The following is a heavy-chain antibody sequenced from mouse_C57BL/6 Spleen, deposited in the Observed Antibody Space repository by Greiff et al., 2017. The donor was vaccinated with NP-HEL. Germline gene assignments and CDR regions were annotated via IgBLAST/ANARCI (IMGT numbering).Heavy chain of an antibody. CDR1: GFTFSSYT. J-gene: IGHJ4*01. Sequence: EVKLMESGGGLVKPGGSLKLSCAASGFTFSSYTMSWVRQTPEKRLEWVATISGGGGNTYYPDSVKGGFTISRDNAKNTLYLRMSRLRSEDTALYYCARNGSSYDAMDYWGQGTSVTVSS. V-gene: IGHV5-9*01. CDR2: ISGGGGNT. CDR3: ARNGSSYDAMDY. D-gene: IGHD1-1*01.